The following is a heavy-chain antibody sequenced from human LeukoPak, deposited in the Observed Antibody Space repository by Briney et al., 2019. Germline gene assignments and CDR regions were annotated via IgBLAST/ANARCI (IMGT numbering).Heavy chain of an antibody. CDR3: ARDKFGQYYDFWSGYYTPGGYFDY. CDR2: ISYDGSNK. Sequence: GGSLRLSCAASGFTFSSYAMHWVRQAPGKGLEWVAVISYDGSNKYYADSVKGRFTISRDNSKNTLYLQMNSLRAEDTAVYYCARDKFGQYYDFWSGYYTPGGYFDYWGQGTLVTVSS. CDR1: GFTFSSYA. J-gene: IGHJ4*02. D-gene: IGHD3-3*01. V-gene: IGHV3-30-3*01.